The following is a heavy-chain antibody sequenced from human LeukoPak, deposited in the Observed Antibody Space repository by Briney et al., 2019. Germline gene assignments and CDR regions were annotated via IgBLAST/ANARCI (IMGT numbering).Heavy chain of an antibody. V-gene: IGHV3-23*01. CDR3: ANTLLRYYYGMDV. J-gene: IGHJ6*02. Sequence: GGSLRLSCAASGFTFSSYAMSWVRQAPGKGLEWVSAISGSGGSTYYADSVKGRFTISRDNSKSTLYLQMNSLRAEDTAVYYCANTLLRYYYGMDVWGQGTTVTVSS. CDR2: ISGSGGST. D-gene: IGHD2-15*01. CDR1: GFTFSSYA.